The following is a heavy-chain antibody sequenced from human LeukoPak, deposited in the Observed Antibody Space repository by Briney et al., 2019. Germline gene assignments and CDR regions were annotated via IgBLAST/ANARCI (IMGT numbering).Heavy chain of an antibody. V-gene: IGHV3-23*01. CDR1: GFTFSGYA. CDR3: AKAGANWFDP. J-gene: IGHJ5*02. Sequence: GGSLRLSCAASGFTFSGYALSWVRQAPGKGLQWVSTISSSGDNTYYADSVKGRFTISRDNSKNTLYLQMNSLRAEDTAPYYCAKAGANWFDPWGQGTLVTVSS. CDR2: ISSSGDNT. D-gene: IGHD3-10*01.